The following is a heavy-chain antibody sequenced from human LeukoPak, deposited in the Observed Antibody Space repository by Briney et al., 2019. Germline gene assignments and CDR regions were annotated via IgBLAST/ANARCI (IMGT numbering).Heavy chain of an antibody. V-gene: IGHV3-21*01. CDR2: ISSSSSYI. Sequence: GGSLRLSCAASGFTFSSYSMNWVRQAPGKGLEWVSSISSSSSYIYYADSVKGRFTISRDNAKNSLYLQMNSLRAEDTAAYYCARGPPLGDYGSGSYFSYWGQGTLVTVSS. D-gene: IGHD3-10*01. J-gene: IGHJ4*02. CDR3: ARGPPLGDYGSGSYFSY. CDR1: GFTFSSYS.